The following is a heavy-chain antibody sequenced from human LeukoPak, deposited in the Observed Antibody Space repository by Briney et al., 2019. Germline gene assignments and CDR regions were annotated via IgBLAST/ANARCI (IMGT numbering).Heavy chain of an antibody. J-gene: IGHJ4*02. Sequence: PGGSLRLSCVASGFTFTSDAMNWVRQAPGKGLEWVSSTVSRGTTQYADSVKGRFTISRDNSKNTLYLQMNSLRAEDTAVYYCARDSNRWDSSGYHDYWGQGTLVTVSS. D-gene: IGHD3-22*01. CDR3: ARDSNRWDSSGYHDY. CDR2: TVSRGTT. CDR1: GFTFTSDA. V-gene: IGHV3-23*01.